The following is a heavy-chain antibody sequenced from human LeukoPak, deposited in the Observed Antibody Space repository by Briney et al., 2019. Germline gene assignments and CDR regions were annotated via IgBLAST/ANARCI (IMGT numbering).Heavy chain of an antibody. CDR3: ARVFGSSWLVYYYHYMDV. CDR2: IYYSGST. V-gene: IGHV4-59*11. CDR1: GGSISSHY. D-gene: IGHD6-13*01. Sequence: SETLSLTCTVSGGSISSHYWSWIRQPPGKGLEWIGYIYYSGSTNYNPSLKSRVTISVDTSKNQFSLKLSSVTAADTAVYYCARVFGSSWLVYYYHYMDVWGKGTTVTVSS. J-gene: IGHJ6*03.